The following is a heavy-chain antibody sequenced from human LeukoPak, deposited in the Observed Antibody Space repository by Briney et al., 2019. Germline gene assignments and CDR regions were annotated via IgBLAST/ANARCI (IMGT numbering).Heavy chain of an antibody. D-gene: IGHD3-10*01. CDR1: GGSISSYY. J-gene: IGHJ2*01. Sequence: KPSETLSLTCTVSGGSISSYYWSWIRQPAGKGLEWIGRIYSSGTTTYNPSLKSRVTLSVDTAKNQVSLRLSSVTAADTAVYYCARDSGTTGEVKFDPWGRGTLVTVSS. CDR2: IYSSGTT. CDR3: ARDSGTTGEVKFDP. V-gene: IGHV4-4*07.